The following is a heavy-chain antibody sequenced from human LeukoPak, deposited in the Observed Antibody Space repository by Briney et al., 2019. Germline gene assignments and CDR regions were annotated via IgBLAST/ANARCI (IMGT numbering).Heavy chain of an antibody. V-gene: IGHV4-61*02. CDR1: GGSISSGSYY. D-gene: IGHD2-15*01. CDR3: ARDLGYCSGGSCYHDY. Sequence: SETLSLTCTVSGGSISSGSYYWSWIRQPAGEGLEWIGRIYTSGSTNYNPSLKSRVTISVDTSKNQFSLKLSSVTAADTAVYYCARDLGYCSGGSCYHDYWGQGTLVTVSS. J-gene: IGHJ4*02. CDR2: IYTSGST.